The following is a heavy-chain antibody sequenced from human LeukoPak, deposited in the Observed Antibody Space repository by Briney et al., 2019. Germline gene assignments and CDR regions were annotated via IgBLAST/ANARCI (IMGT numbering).Heavy chain of an antibody. CDR1: GGSFSGYY. D-gene: IGHD6-19*01. V-gene: IGHV4-34*01. Sequence: PSETLSLTCAVYGGSFSGYYWSWIRQPPGKGLEWIGSIYYSGSTYYNPSLKSRVTISVDTSKNQFSLKLSSVTAADTAVYYCARQSQWLAHFDYWGQGTLVTVSS. CDR2: IYYSGST. J-gene: IGHJ4*02. CDR3: ARQSQWLAHFDY.